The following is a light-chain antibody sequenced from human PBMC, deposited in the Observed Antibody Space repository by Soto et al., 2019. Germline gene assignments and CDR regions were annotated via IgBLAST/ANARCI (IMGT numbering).Light chain of an antibody. CDR2: KAS. J-gene: IGKJ1*01. CDR1: QSISSW. CDR3: QQYNSYSRAWT. Sequence: DIQMTQSPSTLSASVGDRVTITCRAIQSISSWLAWYQQKPGKAPKLLIYKASSLESGVPSRFSGSGSGTEFTLTISSLQPDDFATYYCQQYNSYSRAWTFGQGTKVDI. V-gene: IGKV1-5*03.